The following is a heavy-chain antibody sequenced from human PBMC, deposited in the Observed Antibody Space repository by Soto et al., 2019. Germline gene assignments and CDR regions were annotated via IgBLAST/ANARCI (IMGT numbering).Heavy chain of an antibody. CDR1: GFAFNIYA. J-gene: IGHJ6*02. D-gene: IGHD4-17*01. CDR2: ISGSGSST. Sequence: EVQLLESGGGLVQPGGSLRLSCAASGFAFNIYAMSWVRQAPGKGLEWVASISGSGSSTYSADSVKGRFTISRDNSKIMVYLQMNNVRAEDTATYYCAKCDGDYRYYYYGMDVWGQGTTVTVSS. CDR3: AKCDGDYRYYYYGMDV. V-gene: IGHV3-23*01.